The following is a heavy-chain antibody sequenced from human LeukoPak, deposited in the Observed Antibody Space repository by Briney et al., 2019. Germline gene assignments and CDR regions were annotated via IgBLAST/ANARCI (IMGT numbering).Heavy chain of an antibody. V-gene: IGHV4-59*01. J-gene: IGHJ4*02. Sequence: SETLSLTCTVSGGSISRYYWSWIRQPPGKGLEWIGYIYYSGSTNYNPSLKSRVTISVDTSKNQFYLKLSSVTAADTAVYYCARVSRIAVAGLFDYWGQGTLVTVSS. CDR3: ARVSRIAVAGLFDY. CDR2: IYYSGST. CDR1: GGSISRYY. D-gene: IGHD6-19*01.